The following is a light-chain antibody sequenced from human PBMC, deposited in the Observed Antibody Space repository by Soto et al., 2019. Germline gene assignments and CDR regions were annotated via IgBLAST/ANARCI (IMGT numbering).Light chain of an antibody. Sequence: DILLTQSPSAMSVSLGDRVTITCRASQGISSYLAWFQQKPGKVPKRLIYAASNLQSGVPTRFSGSGSGTDFPLTISRVQPEYAATYYYLHHNSYPRTFGRGTKVEIK. CDR2: AAS. J-gene: IGKJ4*02. V-gene: IGKV1-17*03. CDR3: LHHNSYPRT. CDR1: QGISSY.